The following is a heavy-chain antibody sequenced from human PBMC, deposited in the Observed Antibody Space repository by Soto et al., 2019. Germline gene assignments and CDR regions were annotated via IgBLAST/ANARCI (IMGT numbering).Heavy chain of an antibody. J-gene: IGHJ6*02. Sequence: ASVKVSCKASGYTFTSYGISWVRQAPGQGLEWMGWISAYKGNTNYAQKLQGRVTMTTDTSTSTAYMELRSLRSDDTAVYYCAREGYCSGGSCSFLSGRGYYYYGMDVWGQGTTVTVSS. CDR3: AREGYCSGGSCSFLSGRGYYYYGMDV. D-gene: IGHD2-15*01. V-gene: IGHV1-18*01. CDR1: GYTFTSYG. CDR2: ISAYKGNT.